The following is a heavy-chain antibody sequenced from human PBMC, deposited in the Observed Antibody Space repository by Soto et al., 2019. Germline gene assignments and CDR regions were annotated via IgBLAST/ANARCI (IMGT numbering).Heavy chain of an antibody. D-gene: IGHD5-12*01. V-gene: IGHV3-30*18. J-gene: IGHJ6*02. CDR2: ISYDGSNK. CDR3: AKDLGYSGYDSYGMDV. CDR1: GFTVSSYG. Sequence: XGSLRLSFAASGFTVSSYGMHWVRKAPGKGLEWVAVISYDGSNKYYADSVKGRFTISRDNSKNTLYLQMNSLRAEDTAVYYCAKDLGYSGYDSYGMDVWGQGATVTVSS.